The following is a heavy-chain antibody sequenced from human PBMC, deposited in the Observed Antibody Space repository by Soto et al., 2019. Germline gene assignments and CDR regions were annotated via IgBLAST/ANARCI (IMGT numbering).Heavy chain of an antibody. D-gene: IGHD3-10*01. CDR2: ISSSTRII. Sequence: GSLRLSCAASGFTFSTYSINWVRQAPGKGLEWVSYISSSTRIIYFADSVKGRFTISRDNAKNSLYLQMNSLRAEDTAVYYCARDFPIYGGAFDIWGQGTMVTVSS. CDR1: GFTFSTYS. CDR3: ARDFPIYGGAFDI. J-gene: IGHJ3*02. V-gene: IGHV3-48*01.